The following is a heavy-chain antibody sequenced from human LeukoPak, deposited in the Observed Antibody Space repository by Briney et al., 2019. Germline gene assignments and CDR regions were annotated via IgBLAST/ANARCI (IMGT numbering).Heavy chain of an antibody. D-gene: IGHD1-7*01. V-gene: IGHV1-2*02. CDR2: ITPNSGGT. J-gene: IGHJ3*02. CDR3: ARVLRWNYVEDAFDI. CDR1: GYTFTGYY. Sequence: ASVKVSCKASGYTFTGYYIDWVRQAPGQGLEWMGWITPNSGGTKYGQKFQGRVTMTRDTSITTAYMELSSLRSDDTAVYYCARVLRWNYVEDAFDIWGQGTMVTVSS.